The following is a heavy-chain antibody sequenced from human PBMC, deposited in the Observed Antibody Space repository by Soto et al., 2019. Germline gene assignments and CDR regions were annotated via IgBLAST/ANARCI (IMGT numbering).Heavy chain of an antibody. D-gene: IGHD3-10*01. J-gene: IGHJ6*02. Sequence: QVQLVESGGGVVQPGRSLRLSCAASGFTFSSYAMHWVRQAPGKGLEWVAVISYDGSNKYYADSVKGRFTISRDNSKNTQYLQMNSLRAEDTAVYYWARVRGITMVRGTPPYYGMDVWGQGTTVTVSS. V-gene: IGHV3-30-3*01. CDR3: ARVRGITMVRGTPPYYGMDV. CDR2: ISYDGSNK. CDR1: GFTFSSYA.